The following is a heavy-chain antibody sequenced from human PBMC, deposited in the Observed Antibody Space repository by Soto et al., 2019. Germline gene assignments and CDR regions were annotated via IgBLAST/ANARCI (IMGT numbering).Heavy chain of an antibody. V-gene: IGHV4-59*01. CDR3: ARGRGYSYGRNYYYYYYGMDV. CDR1: AVAISSYY. CDR2: IYYSGST. D-gene: IGHD5-18*01. Sequence: SDTLSLTGTVSAVAISSYYWSWIRQPPVNGLEWSGYIYYSGSTNYNHSLKSRVTISVDTSKNQFSLKLSSVTAADTAVYSCARGRGYSYGRNYYYYYYGMDVRGQGTKVTVSS. J-gene: IGHJ6*02.